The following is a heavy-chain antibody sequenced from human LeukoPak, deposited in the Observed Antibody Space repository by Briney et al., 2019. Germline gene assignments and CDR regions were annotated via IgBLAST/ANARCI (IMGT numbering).Heavy chain of an antibody. CDR2: ISAYNGNT. CDR1: GYTFTSYG. Sequence: ASVKVSCKASGYTFTSYGISWVRQAPGQGLEWMGWISAYNGNTNYAQKLQGRVTMTTDTSTSTAYMELWSLRSDDTAVYYCAVGIAAAGSLDYWGQGTLVTVSS. CDR3: AVGIAAAGSLDY. J-gene: IGHJ4*02. D-gene: IGHD6-13*01. V-gene: IGHV1-18*01.